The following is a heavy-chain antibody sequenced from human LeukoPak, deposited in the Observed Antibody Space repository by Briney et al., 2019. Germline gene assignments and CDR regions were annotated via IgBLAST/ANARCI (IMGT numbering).Heavy chain of an antibody. V-gene: IGHV4-59*02. Sequence: SETLSLTCTVSGGSVMSYYWSWIRQPPGKGLEWLGYIYSNGSTNFHPSLKSRLTISVDTSKNQFSLKLTSVTAADTAVYYCARSGGGYTATILGYFFDYWGQGALVTISS. D-gene: IGHD5-18*01. CDR1: GGSVMSYY. CDR2: IYSNGST. CDR3: ARSGGGYTATILGYFFDY. J-gene: IGHJ4*02.